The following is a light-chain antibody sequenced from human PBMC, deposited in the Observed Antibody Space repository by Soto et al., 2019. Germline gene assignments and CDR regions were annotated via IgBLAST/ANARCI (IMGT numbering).Light chain of an antibody. J-gene: IGLJ1*01. CDR2: DVG. V-gene: IGLV2-14*01. CDR1: SSDVGGYSY. Sequence: ALTQPASVSGSPGQSIAISCTGTSSDVGGYSYVSWYQQQPGKAPKLVISDVGNRPSGVSDRFSGSKSGNTASLTISGLQTEDEADYYCASYTTSSTYVFGTGTKVTVL. CDR3: ASYTTSSTYV.